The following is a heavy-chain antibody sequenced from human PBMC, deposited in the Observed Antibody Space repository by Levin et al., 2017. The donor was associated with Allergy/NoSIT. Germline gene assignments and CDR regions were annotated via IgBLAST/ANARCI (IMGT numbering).Heavy chain of an antibody. Sequence: GGSLRLSCAASGITLSNVWMSWVRQAPGKGLEWFGHIKSESDGGTKDYAAPVKGRFSISRHDPQNTVYLHMRSLRSDDTAVFYCTTADPNIGNYYWYGLDVWAQGTEVTVSS. V-gene: IGHV3-15*01. CDR2: IKSESDGGTK. CDR3: TTADPNIGNYYWYGLDV. CDR1: GITLSNVW. J-gene: IGHJ6*02. D-gene: IGHD1-26*01.